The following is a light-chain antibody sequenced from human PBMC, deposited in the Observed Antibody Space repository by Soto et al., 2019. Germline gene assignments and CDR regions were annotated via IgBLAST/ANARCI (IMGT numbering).Light chain of an antibody. V-gene: IGKV1-39*01. CDR1: QSISSY. CDR3: QQSYSTLTWT. CDR2: AAS. J-gene: IGKJ1*01. Sequence: DIQMTQSPSSVSASVGDRVTITCRASQSISSYLNWYQQKPGKAPKLLIYAASSLQSGVPSRSSGSGSGTDFTLTISSLQPEDFATYYCQQSYSTLTWTFGQGTKVDIK.